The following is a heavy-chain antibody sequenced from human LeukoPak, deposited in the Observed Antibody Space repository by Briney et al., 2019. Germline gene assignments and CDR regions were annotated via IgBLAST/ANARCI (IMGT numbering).Heavy chain of an antibody. V-gene: IGHV4-34*01. CDR3: ASVGYYGKTR. J-gene: IGHJ4*02. D-gene: IGHD3-22*01. Sequence: SETLSLTCAVYGGSFSGYYWSWIRQPPGKGLEWIGEIYHSGSTNYNPSLKSRVTISVDKSKNQFSLKLSSVTAADTAVYYCASVGYYGKTRWGQGTLVTVSS. CDR1: GGSFSGYY. CDR2: IYHSGST.